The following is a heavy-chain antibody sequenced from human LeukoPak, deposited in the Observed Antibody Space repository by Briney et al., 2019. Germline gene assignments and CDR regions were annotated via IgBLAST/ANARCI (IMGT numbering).Heavy chain of an antibody. CDR3: ARGGEQLESPLLNYYMDV. Sequence: ASVTVSCKASGYTFTGYYMHWVRQAPGQGLEWMGWINPHSGGTNYAQKFQGRVTMTRDTSISTAYMELSRLRSDDTAVYYCARGGEQLESPLLNYYMDVWGKGTTVTVSS. CDR2: INPHSGGT. CDR1: GYTFTGYY. J-gene: IGHJ6*03. D-gene: IGHD1-1*01. V-gene: IGHV1-2*02.